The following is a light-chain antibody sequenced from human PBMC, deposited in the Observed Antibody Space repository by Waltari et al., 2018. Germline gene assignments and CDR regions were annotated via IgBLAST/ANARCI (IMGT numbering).Light chain of an antibody. J-gene: IGKJ1*01. Sequence: IVLTHSPGTLSLSRGGRATLSFRASKNIGNYLAWYQQKPGQAPRLLIYGASSRAAGIPDRFSGSGSGADFSLTISRLQPEDFAVYYCQHHVRFLATFGQGTKV. CDR1: KNIGNY. V-gene: IGKV3-20*01. CDR2: GAS. CDR3: QHHVRFLAT.